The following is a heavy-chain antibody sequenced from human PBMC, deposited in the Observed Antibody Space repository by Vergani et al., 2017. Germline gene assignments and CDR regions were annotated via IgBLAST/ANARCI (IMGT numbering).Heavy chain of an antibody. Sequence: EVQLLESGGGLVQPGGSLRLSCAASGFTFSSYSMNWVRQAPGKGLEWVSYISSSSSTIYYADSVKGRFTISRDNAKNSLYLQMNSLRAEDTAVYYCSRGRIRGGKRLLRDAFDIWGQGTMVTVSS. J-gene: IGHJ3*02. CDR3: SRGRIRGGKRLLRDAFDI. CDR2: ISSSSSTI. D-gene: IGHD5-12*01. V-gene: IGHV3-48*01. CDR1: GFTFSSYS.